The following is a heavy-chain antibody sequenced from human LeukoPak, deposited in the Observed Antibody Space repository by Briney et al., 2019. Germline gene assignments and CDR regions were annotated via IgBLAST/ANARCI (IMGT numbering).Heavy chain of an antibody. V-gene: IGHV3-23*01. J-gene: IGHJ4*02. CDR1: GFTFSSYA. Sequence: PGGSLRLSCAASGFTFSSYAMSWVRQAPGRGLEWVSAIRGSGGSTYYADSVKGRFTISRDNSKNTLYLQMNSLRAEDTAVYYCAKDRGPGLSSYYDSSGYYGQGYFDYWGQGTLATVSS. D-gene: IGHD3-22*01. CDR3: AKDRGPGLSSYYDSSGYYGQGYFDY. CDR2: IRGSGGST.